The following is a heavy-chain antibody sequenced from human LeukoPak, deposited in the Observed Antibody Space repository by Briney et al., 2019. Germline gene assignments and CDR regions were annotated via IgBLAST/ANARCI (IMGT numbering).Heavy chain of an antibody. CDR1: GFIFSNYA. V-gene: IGHV3-23*01. CDR2: ISSRGDST. J-gene: IGHJ4*02. D-gene: IGHD6-19*01. CDR3: VKGPRPDITVAHTVEN. Sequence: GGSLRLSCAASGFIFSNYAISWVRQVPGRGLEWVSTISSRGDSTYVADSVKGRFTISRDNSKNSLYLQMNTVRAEDTAVYYCVKGPRPDITVAHTVENWGQGTLVTVSS.